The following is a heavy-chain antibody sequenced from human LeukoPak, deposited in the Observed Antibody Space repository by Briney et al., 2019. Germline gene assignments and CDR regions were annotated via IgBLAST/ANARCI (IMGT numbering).Heavy chain of an antibody. CDR3: ARGKGWLQRNWYFDL. J-gene: IGHJ2*01. D-gene: IGHD6-19*01. V-gene: IGHV3-53*01. CDR1: GFTVSSNY. CDR2: IYSSGST. Sequence: GGSLRLSCAASGFTVSSNYMSWVRQAPGKGLEWISVIYSSGSTDYADSVKGRFTISRDKSKNTLYLQMNSLRAEDTAVFYCARGKGWLQRNWYFDLWGRGTLVTVSS.